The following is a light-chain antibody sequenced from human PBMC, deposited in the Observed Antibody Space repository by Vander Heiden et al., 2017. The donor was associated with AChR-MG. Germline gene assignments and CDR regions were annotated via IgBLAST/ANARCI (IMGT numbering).Light chain of an antibody. CDR2: GNS. CDR1: RSNIGAGYD. Sequence: QSVLTQPPSVSGAPGQRVPISCPGSRSNIGAGYDVHWYQQLPGTAPKLLIYGNSNRPSGVPDRFSGSKSGTSASLAITGLQAEDEADYYCQSYDSSLSGPRVFGGGTKLTVL. J-gene: IGLJ2*01. V-gene: IGLV1-40*01. CDR3: QSYDSSLSGPRV.